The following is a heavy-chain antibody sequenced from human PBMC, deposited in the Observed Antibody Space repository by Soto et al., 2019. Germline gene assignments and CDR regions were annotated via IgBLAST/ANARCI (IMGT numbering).Heavy chain of an antibody. Sequence: PSETLSLTCAVYGGSFSGYYWSWIRQPPGKGLEWIGEIKHSGSTNYSPSLKSRVTISVDTSKNQYSLKLSSVTAADTAGYYCARGGCSSTSFYRIKNWFDPWGQGTLVTVSS. CDR2: IKHSGST. D-gene: IGHD2-2*02. CDR1: GGSFSGYY. J-gene: IGHJ5*02. V-gene: IGHV4-34*01. CDR3: ARGGCSSTSFYRIKNWFDP.